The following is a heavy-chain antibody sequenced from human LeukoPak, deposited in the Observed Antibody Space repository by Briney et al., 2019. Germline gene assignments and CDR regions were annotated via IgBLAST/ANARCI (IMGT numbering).Heavy chain of an antibody. V-gene: IGHV3-30*03. CDR1: GFTFSSYG. CDR3: ARDNSVRDEAWWFNP. J-gene: IGHJ5*02. Sequence: GGSLRLSYAASGFTFSSYGMHWVRQAPGKGLEWVAVISYDGSNKYYADSVKGRFTISRDNSKNTLYLQMNSLRAEDTAVYYCARDNSVRDEAWWFNPWGQGTLVTVSS. D-gene: IGHD5-24*01. CDR2: ISYDGSNK.